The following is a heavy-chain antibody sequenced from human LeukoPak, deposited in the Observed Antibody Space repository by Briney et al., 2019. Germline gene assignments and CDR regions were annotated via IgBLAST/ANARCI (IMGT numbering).Heavy chain of an antibody. D-gene: IGHD4-11*01. J-gene: IGHJ6*03. CDR2: ISGSGDNT. CDR3: AKDRLPDYYYYYYMDV. V-gene: IGHV3-23*01. Sequence: QPGGSLRLSCAASGFTFSRYAMSWVRQAPGKGLEWVSAISGSGDNTHYADSVKGRFIISRDNSKNTLYLQMDSLRAEDTAVYYCAKDRLPDYYYYYYMDVWGKGATVTVSS. CDR1: GFTFSRYA.